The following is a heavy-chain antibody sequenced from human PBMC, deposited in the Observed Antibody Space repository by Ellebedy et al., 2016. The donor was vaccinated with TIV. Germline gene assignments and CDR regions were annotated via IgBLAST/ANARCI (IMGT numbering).Heavy chain of an antibody. CDR3: ARGGRKTSYFWQY. V-gene: IGHV3-7*03. CDR2: IASDGIEK. Sequence: GESLKISCAASGLVFSDYCMTWLRVSPGKGPEWVATIASDGIEKSYADSVKGRFTVSRDNTENSMYLQMNSLRVDDTGVYYCARGGRKTSYFWQYWGQGTPLTVSP. J-gene: IGHJ4*02. D-gene: IGHD1-14*01. CDR1: GLVFSDYC.